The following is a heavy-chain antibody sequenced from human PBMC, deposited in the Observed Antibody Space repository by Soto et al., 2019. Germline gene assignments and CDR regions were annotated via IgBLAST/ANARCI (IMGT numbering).Heavy chain of an antibody. V-gene: IGHV1-46*01. Sequence: ASVKVSCKASGYTSTSYYMHWVRQAPGQGLEWMGIINPSGGSTSYAQKFQGRVTMTRDTSTSTVYMELSSLRSEDTAVYYCARTAGYCSGGSCYYVLDYWGQGTLVTVSS. CDR1: GYTSTSYY. D-gene: IGHD2-15*01. CDR2: INPSGGST. J-gene: IGHJ4*02. CDR3: ARTAGYCSGGSCYYVLDY.